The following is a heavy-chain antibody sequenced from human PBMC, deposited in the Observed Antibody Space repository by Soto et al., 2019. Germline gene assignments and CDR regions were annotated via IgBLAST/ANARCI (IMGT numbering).Heavy chain of an antibody. J-gene: IGHJ6*03. Sequence: PGGSLRLSCAASGFTFSSYSMNWVRQAPGKGLEWVSSISSSSSYIYYADSVKGRFTISRDNAKNSLYLQMNSLRAEDTAVYYCARDRMVYADAINYYYYYMDVWGKGTTVTVSS. D-gene: IGHD2-8*01. CDR3: ARDRMVYADAINYYYYYMDV. CDR1: GFTFSSYS. CDR2: ISSSSSYI. V-gene: IGHV3-21*01.